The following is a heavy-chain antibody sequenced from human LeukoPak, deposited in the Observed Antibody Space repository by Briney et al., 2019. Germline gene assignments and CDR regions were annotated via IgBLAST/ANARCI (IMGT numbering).Heavy chain of an antibody. D-gene: IGHD4-17*01. Sequence: ASVKVSCKASGYTFTSYDINWVRQAPGQGLEWMGWINPNSGGTNYAQKFQGRVTMTRDTSISTAYMELSRLRSDDTAVYYCARFTVTKTDYWGQGTLVTVSS. V-gene: IGHV1-2*02. CDR3: ARFTVTKTDY. J-gene: IGHJ4*02. CDR1: GYTFTSYD. CDR2: INPNSGGT.